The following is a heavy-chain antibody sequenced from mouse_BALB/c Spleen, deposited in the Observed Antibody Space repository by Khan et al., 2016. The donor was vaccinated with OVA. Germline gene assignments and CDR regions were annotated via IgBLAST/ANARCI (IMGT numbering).Heavy chain of an antibody. CDR1: GYTFTDHN. CDR2: ITPNNGGT. V-gene: IGHV1-18*01. Sequence: EVKLMESGPELVKPGASVKISCKASGYTFTDHNMDWVKQSHGKSLEWIGDITPNNGGTIYNQKFKGKATLTVDKSSSTAYMELRSLTSEDTAVYYCTRGGHGSPFDYWGQGTTLTVSS. D-gene: IGHD1-1*01. CDR3: TRGGHGSPFDY. J-gene: IGHJ2*01.